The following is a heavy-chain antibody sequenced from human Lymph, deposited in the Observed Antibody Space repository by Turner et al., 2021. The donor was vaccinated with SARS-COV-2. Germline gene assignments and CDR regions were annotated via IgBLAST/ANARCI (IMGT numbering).Heavy chain of an antibody. CDR1: GYTFTDYY. CDR3: ARGGLYYYDSSAYYNDAFDI. V-gene: IGHV1-2*02. J-gene: IGHJ3*02. Sequence: QVQLVQSGAEVKKPGASVKVSCKASGYTFTDYYLHRVRQAPGQGLEWMGWINPNSGGTDYAQKFQGRVTVTRDASFNTAYMELTRLRSDDTAVYYCARGGLYYYDSSAYYNDAFDIWGQGTMVTVSS. CDR2: INPNSGGT. D-gene: IGHD3-22*01.